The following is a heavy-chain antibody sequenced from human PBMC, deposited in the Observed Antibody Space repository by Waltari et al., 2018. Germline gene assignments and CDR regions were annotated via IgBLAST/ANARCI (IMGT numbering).Heavy chain of an antibody. V-gene: IGHV1-69-2*01. CDR2: IDPEDGKT. J-gene: IGHJ4*02. CDR3: ARERAYCGGDCYLFDY. CDR1: GYTFIDYY. Sequence: EVQLGQSGAEVKKPGATVKISCKASGYTFIDYYMHWVQQAPGKGLQWMGRIDPEDGKTIYAEKFQGRVTITADRSTDTVYMELIRLTSDDTAMYYCARERAYCGGDCYLFDYWGQGTLVTVSS. D-gene: IGHD2-21*01.